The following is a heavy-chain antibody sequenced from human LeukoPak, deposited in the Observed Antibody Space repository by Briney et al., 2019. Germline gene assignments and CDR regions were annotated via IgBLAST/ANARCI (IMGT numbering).Heavy chain of an antibody. V-gene: IGHV3-66*01. CDR3: ARERRGDDAFDI. Sequence: GGSLRLSCAASGFTVSSNYMSWVRQAPGKGLEWVSVIYSGGSTYYADSVKGRFTISRDNSKNTVYLQMGSLRAEDMAVYYCARERRGDDAFDIWGQGTMVSVSS. D-gene: IGHD3-16*01. J-gene: IGHJ3*02. CDR1: GFTVSSNY. CDR2: IYSGGST.